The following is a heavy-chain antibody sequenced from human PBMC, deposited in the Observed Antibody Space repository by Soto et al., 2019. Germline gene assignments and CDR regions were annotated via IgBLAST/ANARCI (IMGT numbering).Heavy chain of an antibody. V-gene: IGHV4-31*03. CDR2: IYYSGST. CDR1: GGSISSGGYY. D-gene: IGHD5-18*01. Sequence: QVQLQESGPGLVKPSQTLSLTCTVSGGSISSGGYYWSWIRQHPGKGLEWIGYIYYSGSTYYNPSLKSRVTISVDTSKNQFSLKLSSVTAADTAVYYCARDRPVDTAMVPQLYGMDVWGQGTTVTVSS. J-gene: IGHJ6*02. CDR3: ARDRPVDTAMVPQLYGMDV.